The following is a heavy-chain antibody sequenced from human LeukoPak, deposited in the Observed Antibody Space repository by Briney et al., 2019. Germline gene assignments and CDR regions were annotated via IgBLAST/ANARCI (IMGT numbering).Heavy chain of an antibody. CDR3: ARDRGGSSEGFPDY. CDR1: GFTVSTNY. Sequence: GGSLRLSCAASGFTVSTNYMSWVRQAPGKGLEWVSVIYTDGGTYYADSAKGRFAISRDNSKNTLYLQMNSLRAEDTAVFYCARDRGGSSEGFPDYWGQGTLVTVSS. J-gene: IGHJ4*02. CDR2: IYTDGGT. D-gene: IGHD3-16*01. V-gene: IGHV3-66*01.